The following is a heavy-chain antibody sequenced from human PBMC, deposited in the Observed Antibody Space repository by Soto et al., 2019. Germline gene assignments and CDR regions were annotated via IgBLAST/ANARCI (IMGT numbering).Heavy chain of an antibody. CDR1: GGTFSTYA. V-gene: IGHV1-69*01. Sequence: QVQLEQSGGEVKQPGSSVRVSCKTSGGTFSTYAINWVRQAPGQGLEWMGAIIPLFGTAYYSQKFQGRVTMTADESTSTAYMELSSLRFDDTAVYFCAGPKGTYSSGYSYFDFWGQGTLVTVSS. J-gene: IGHJ4*02. CDR3: AGPKGTYSSGYSYFDF. CDR2: IIPLFGTA. D-gene: IGHD6-19*01.